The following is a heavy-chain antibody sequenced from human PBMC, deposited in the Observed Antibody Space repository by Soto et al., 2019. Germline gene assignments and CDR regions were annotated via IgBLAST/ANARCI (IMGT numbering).Heavy chain of an antibody. D-gene: IGHD1-26*01. Sequence: SETLSLTCTVSGGSISSSSYYWGWIRQPPGKGLEWIGSIYYSGSTYYNPSLKSRVTISVDTSKNQFSLKLSSVTAADTAVYYCARVGRLGWFDPWGQGTLVTVSS. V-gene: IGHV4-39*07. J-gene: IGHJ5*02. CDR1: GGSISSSSYY. CDR2: IYYSGST. CDR3: ARVGRLGWFDP.